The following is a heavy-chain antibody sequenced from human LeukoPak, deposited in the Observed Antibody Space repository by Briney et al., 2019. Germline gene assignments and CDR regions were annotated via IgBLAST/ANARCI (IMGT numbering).Heavy chain of an antibody. D-gene: IGHD3-22*01. CDR1: GGSISSYY. CDR3: ARGQYYYDSSGYRVGSWFDP. J-gene: IGHJ5*02. CDR2: IYYSGST. Sequence: SETLSLTCTVSGGSISSYYWSWIRQPPGKGLEWIGYIYYSGSTNYNPSLKSRVTISVDTSKNQFSLKLSSVTAADTAVYYCARGQYYYDSSGYRVGSWFDPWGQGTLVTVSS. V-gene: IGHV4-59*01.